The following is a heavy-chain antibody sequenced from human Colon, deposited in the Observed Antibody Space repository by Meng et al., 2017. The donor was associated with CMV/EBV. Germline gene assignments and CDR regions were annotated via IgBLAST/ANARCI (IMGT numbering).Heavy chain of an antibody. D-gene: IGHD1-26*01. CDR3: ARQISVGSVDP. CDR1: GVTFSKLY. J-gene: IGHJ5*02. CDR2: ITPNGDST. Sequence: QVQLVQSGAEVKKPGASVRVSCKASGVTFSKLYIHWVRQAPGQGLEWMGLITPNGDSTYYAQNFQGRVTMTSDTSTSTIYMDLNNLRSEDTAVYYCARQISVGSVDPWGQGTLVTVSS. V-gene: IGHV1-46*01.